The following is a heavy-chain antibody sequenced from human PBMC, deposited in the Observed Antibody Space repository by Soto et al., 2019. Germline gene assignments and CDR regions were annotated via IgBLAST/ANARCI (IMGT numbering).Heavy chain of an antibody. J-gene: IGHJ3*02. Sequence: ASVKVCCKASGYTFTTYAIHWVRQAPGQSLEWMGWINAGNGNTKYLQKFQGRVTITRDTSATTAYMELSSLRSEDTAVYYCVIDFYYDASGSDSFDILGQGTTVTVS. CDR3: VIDFYYDASGSDSFDI. CDR1: GYTFTTYA. D-gene: IGHD3-22*01. CDR2: INAGNGNT. V-gene: IGHV1-3*01.